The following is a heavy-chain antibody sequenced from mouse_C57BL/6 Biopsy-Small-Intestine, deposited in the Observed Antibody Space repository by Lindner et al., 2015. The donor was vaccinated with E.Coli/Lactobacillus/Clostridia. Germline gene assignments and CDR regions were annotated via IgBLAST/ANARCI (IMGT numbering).Heavy chain of an antibody. Sequence: VQLQESGAELAKPGASVKLSCKASGYTFTSYWMHWVKQRPGQGLEWIGYINPSSGYTKYNQKFKDKATLTADKSSSTAYMQLSSLTYEDSAVYYCAPVTTVEGYYFDYWGQGTTLTVSS. V-gene: IGHV1-7*01. CDR1: GYTFTSYW. J-gene: IGHJ2*01. D-gene: IGHD1-1*01. CDR2: INPSSGYT. CDR3: APVTTVEGYYFDY.